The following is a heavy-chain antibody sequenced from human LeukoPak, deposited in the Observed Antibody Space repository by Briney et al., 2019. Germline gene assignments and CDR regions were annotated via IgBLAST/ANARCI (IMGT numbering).Heavy chain of an antibody. CDR2: ISGSGGST. V-gene: IGHV3-23*01. J-gene: IGHJ6*03. CDR1: GFTSSSYA. Sequence: PGGSLRLSCAASGFTSSSYAMSWVRQAPGKGLEWVSAISGSGGSTYYADSVKGRFTISRDNSKNTLYLQMNSLRAEDTAVYYCAKAFGGGKILEWLLPDYYYYYMDVWGKGTTVTVSS. D-gene: IGHD3-3*01. CDR3: AKAFGGGKILEWLLPDYYYYYMDV.